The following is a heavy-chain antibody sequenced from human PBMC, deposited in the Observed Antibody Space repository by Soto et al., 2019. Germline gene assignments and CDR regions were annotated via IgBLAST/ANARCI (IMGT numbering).Heavy chain of an antibody. J-gene: IGHJ5*02. V-gene: IGHV4-59*01. CDR2: MYNTGST. Sequence: SETLSLTCTVSGGSISSYYWSWIRQPPGKGLEWIGYMYNTGSTVYNPSLKSRVTISVDTSKNQFSLKLNAVTAADTAVYYCARDNVLLWFGELSNWFDPWGQGTLVTVSS. CDR1: GGSISSYY. D-gene: IGHD3-10*01. CDR3: ARDNVLLWFGELSNWFDP.